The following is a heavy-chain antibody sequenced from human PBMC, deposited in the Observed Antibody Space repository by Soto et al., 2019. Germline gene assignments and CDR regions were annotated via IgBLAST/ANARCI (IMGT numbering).Heavy chain of an antibody. J-gene: IGHJ4*02. CDR3: AHRLGGFNWNDGYFDY. CDR2: IYWDDDK. CDR1: GLSLSTSGVG. V-gene: IGHV2-5*02. Sequence: SGPTLVNPTQTLTLTCTFSGLSLSTSGVGVGWIRQPPGKALEWLVLIYWDDDKRYSPSLRTRLTITKDPSENPVVLNMTNMDPEDTATYLRAHRLGGFNWNDGYFDYWGQGTLVTVSS. D-gene: IGHD1-20*01.